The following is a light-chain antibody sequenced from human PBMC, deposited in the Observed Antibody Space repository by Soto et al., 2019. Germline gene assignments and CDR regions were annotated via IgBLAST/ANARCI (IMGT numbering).Light chain of an antibody. CDR2: KAF. V-gene: IGKV1-5*03. CDR1: QSISTW. CDR3: QQHTNWPLT. Sequence: DIQMTQSPSTLSASVGDRVTITCRASQSISTWLAWYQQKPGKAPKVLIYKAFSLESGVPSRFSGSGSGTEFTLTISSLQPEDFAVYYCQQHTNWPLTFGGGTKVDIK. J-gene: IGKJ4*01.